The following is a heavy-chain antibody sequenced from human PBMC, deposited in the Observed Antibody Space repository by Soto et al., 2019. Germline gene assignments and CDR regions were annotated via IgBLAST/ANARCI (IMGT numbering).Heavy chain of an antibody. J-gene: IGHJ4*02. Sequence: PGGSLRTCGAACGCILSSFAMYRVLQTPGKGLEWVAVISYDGSNKYYADSVKGRFTISRDNSKNTLYVQLNRLRAEDTAGYYCARGDASYNFDSSGAPVLDYSGQGTLVTVSS. CDR2: ISYDGSNK. CDR1: GCILSSFA. CDR3: ARGDASYNFDSSGAPVLDY. D-gene: IGHD3-22*01. V-gene: IGHV3-30-3*01.